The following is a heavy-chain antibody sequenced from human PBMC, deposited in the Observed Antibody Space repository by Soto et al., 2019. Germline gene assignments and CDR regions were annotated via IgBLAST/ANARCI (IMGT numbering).Heavy chain of an antibody. CDR2: ISYDGSNK. CDR1: GFTFSSYG. J-gene: IGHJ6*02. Sequence: GGSLRLSCAASGFTFSSYGMHRVRQAPGKGLERVAVISYDGSNKYYADSVKGRFTISRDNSKNTLYLQMNSLRAEDTAVYYCAKDIVVVPAANPLGYYYYGMDVWGQGTTVTVSS. V-gene: IGHV3-30*18. D-gene: IGHD2-2*01. CDR3: AKDIVVVPAANPLGYYYYGMDV.